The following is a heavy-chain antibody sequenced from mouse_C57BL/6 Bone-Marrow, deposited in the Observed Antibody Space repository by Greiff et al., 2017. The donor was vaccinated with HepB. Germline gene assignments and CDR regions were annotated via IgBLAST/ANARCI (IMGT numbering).Heavy chain of an antibody. CDR3: ARSGILRYPPWFAY. V-gene: IGHV1-39*01. Sequence: EVKLMESGPELVKPGASVKISCKASGYSFTDYNMNWVKQSNGKSLEWIGVINPNYGTTSYNQKFKGKATLTVDQSSSTAYMQLNSLTSEDSAVYYCARSGILRYPPWFAYWGQGTLVTVSA. CDR1: GYSFTDYN. J-gene: IGHJ3*01. CDR2: INPNYGTT. D-gene: IGHD1-1*01.